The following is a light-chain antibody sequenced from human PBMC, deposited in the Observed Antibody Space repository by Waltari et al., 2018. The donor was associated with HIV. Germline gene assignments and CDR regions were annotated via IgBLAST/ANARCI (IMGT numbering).Light chain of an antibody. Sequence: DIQLTQSPSTLSASVGDRVTITCRASQSISTSVAWYQHTPGKAPKLLICKASSLQSGVPSRFSGRGSGTEFTLTISSLQSEDFATYYCQQYAGSSTFGQGTKVEIK. J-gene: IGKJ1*01. CDR3: QQYAGSST. CDR2: KAS. CDR1: QSISTS. V-gene: IGKV1-5*03.